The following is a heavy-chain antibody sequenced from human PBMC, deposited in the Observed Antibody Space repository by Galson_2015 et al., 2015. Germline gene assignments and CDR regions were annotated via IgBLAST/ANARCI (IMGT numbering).Heavy chain of an antibody. Sequence: SLRLSCAVSGFTFGSYAMTWVRQAPGKGLEWVSSISDGAGNTYYADSVRGRFTISRDNSKNTLYLRMDSLRAEDTAVYYCAKILVDLGDYMGYFQHWGQGTLATVSS. CDR3: AKILVDLGDYMGYFQH. J-gene: IGHJ1*01. V-gene: IGHV3-23*01. CDR2: ISDGAGNT. CDR1: GFTFGSYA. D-gene: IGHD4-17*01.